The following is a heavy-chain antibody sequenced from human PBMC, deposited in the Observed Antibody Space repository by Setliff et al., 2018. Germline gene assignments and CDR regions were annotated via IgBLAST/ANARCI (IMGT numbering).Heavy chain of an antibody. V-gene: IGHV3-23*01. CDR3: CSGSYLFVY. J-gene: IGHJ4*02. CDR2: ISASGDTP. D-gene: IGHD1-26*01. CDR1: GYTSSSYA. Sequence: TGGSLRLSCAASGYTSSSYAMTWVRQAPGKGLEWVSIISASGDTPYYADSVKGRFTISRDNSKNTLYLQMNSLRAEDTAVYYCCSGSYLFVYWGQGSLVTVSS.